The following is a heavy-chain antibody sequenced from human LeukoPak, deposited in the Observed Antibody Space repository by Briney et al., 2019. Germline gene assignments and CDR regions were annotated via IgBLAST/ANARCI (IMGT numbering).Heavy chain of an antibody. J-gene: IGHJ5*02. CDR2: MNPNSGNK. D-gene: IGHD6-6*01. V-gene: IGHV1-8*01. Sequence: GASVKVSCKASGYTFTSYDINWVRQATGQGLEWMGWMNPNSGNKGYAQKFQGRVTMTRNTSISTAYMELSSLRSEDTAVYYCARGLSSYNWFDPWGQGTLVTVSS. CDR1: GYTFTSYD. CDR3: ARGLSSYNWFDP.